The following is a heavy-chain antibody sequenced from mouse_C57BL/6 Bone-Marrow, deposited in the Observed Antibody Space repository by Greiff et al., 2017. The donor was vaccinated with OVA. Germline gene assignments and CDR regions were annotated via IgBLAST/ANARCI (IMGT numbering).Heavy chain of an antibody. CDR3: AGGYAWFAY. Sequence: QVQLQQPGAELVKPGASVKMSCKASGYTFTSYWITWVKQRPGQGLEWIGDIYPGSGSTNYNEKFKSKATLNVDNSSSTDYVQRSTLTSEDSAVYDCAGGYAWFAYWGQGTLVTVSA. J-gene: IGHJ3*01. CDR2: IYPGSGST. CDR1: GYTFTSYW. V-gene: IGHV1-55*01. D-gene: IGHD2-2*01.